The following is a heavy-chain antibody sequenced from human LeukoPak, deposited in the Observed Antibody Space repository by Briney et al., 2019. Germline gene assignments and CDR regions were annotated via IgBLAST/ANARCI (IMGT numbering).Heavy chain of an antibody. CDR3: AKENGYHPARGNQFDY. V-gene: IGHV3-23*01. Sequence: PGGSLRLSCAASGFTFSSYAMSWVRQAPGKGLEWVSAISGSGGSTYYADSAKGRFTISRGNSKNTLYLQMNSLRAEDTAVYYCAKENGYHPARGNQFDYWGQGTLVTVSS. D-gene: IGHD5-18*01. J-gene: IGHJ4*02. CDR1: GFTFSSYA. CDR2: ISGSGGST.